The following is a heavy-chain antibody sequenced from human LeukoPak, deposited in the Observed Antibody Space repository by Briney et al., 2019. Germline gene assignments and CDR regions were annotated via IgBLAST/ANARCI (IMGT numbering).Heavy chain of an antibody. J-gene: IGHJ4*02. CDR3: AKSTGYQLTSPGGFDS. V-gene: IGHV3-11*01. D-gene: IGHD2-2*01. CDR2: ISSSGSTI. CDR1: GFTFSDYY. Sequence: GGSLRLSCAASGFTFSDYYMSWIRQAPGKGLEWVSYISSSGSTIYYADSVKGRFTISRDNAKNSLYLQMNSLRAEDTALYYCAKSTGYQLTSPGGFDSWGQGTLVTVSS.